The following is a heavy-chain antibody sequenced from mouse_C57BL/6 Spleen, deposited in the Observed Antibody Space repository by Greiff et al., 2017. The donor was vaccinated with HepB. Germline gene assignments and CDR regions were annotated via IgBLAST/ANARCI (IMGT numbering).Heavy chain of an antibody. V-gene: IGHV1-52*01. CDR3: ARGDTGSWFAY. Sequence: QVQLQQSGAELVRPGSSVKLSCKASGYTFTSYWMHWVKQRPIQGLEWIGNIDPSDSETHYNQKFKDKATLTVDKSSSTAYMQLSSLTSEDSAVYYCARGDTGSWFAYWGQGTLVTVSA. D-gene: IGHD4-1*01. CDR1: GYTFTSYW. CDR2: IDPSDSET. J-gene: IGHJ3*01.